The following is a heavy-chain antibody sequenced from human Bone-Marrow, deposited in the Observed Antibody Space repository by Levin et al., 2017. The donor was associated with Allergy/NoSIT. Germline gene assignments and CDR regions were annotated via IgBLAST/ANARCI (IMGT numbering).Heavy chain of an antibody. J-gene: IGHJ4*02. V-gene: IGHV3-23*01. Sequence: GGSLRLSCAASGFNFGTYAMNWVRQPPGKGLEWVAGIGNSGGNMYYADSVTGRFTISRDGSRDTVFLQMNNLRAEDTAVYFCAKSGARIAVAGRYYFDSWGQGALVTVAS. CDR1: GFNFGTYA. CDR3: AKSGARIAVAGRYYFDS. D-gene: IGHD6-19*01. CDR2: IGNSGGNM.